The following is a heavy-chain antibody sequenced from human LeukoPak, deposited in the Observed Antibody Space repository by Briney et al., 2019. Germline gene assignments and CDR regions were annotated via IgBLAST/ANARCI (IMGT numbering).Heavy chain of an antibody. CDR1: GGSISIYY. D-gene: IGHD3-9*01. V-gene: IGHV4-4*07. CDR3: ARDAFPHYHILTGPPPPPFLFDP. CDR2: IYTSGST. Sequence: SETLSLTCTVSGGSISIYYWSWIRQPAGKGLEWIGRIYTSGSTNYNPSLKSRVTMSVDTSKNQFSLKLSSVTAADTAVYYCARDAFPHYHILTGPPPPPFLFDPWGQGTLVTVSS. J-gene: IGHJ5*02.